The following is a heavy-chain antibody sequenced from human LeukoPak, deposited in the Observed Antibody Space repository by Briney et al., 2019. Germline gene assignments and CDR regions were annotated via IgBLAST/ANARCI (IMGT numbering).Heavy chain of an antibody. CDR3: ARDAGHYYGSGTSGEVDY. CDR1: GYTFTGYY. V-gene: IGHV1-2*02. D-gene: IGHD3-10*01. J-gene: IGHJ4*02. Sequence: ASVKVSCKASGYTFTGYYMHWVRQAPGQGLEWMGWINPNSGGTNYAQKFQGRVTMTRDTSISTAYMELSRLRSDDTAVFYCARDAGHYYGSGTSGEVDYWGQGTLVTVSS. CDR2: INPNSGGT.